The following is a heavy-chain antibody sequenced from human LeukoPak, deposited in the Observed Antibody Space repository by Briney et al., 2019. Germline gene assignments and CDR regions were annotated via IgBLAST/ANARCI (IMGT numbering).Heavy chain of an antibody. CDR2: IYYSGST. J-gene: IGHJ3*02. D-gene: IGHD3-9*01. CDR3: ARRGRIHYDILTGYFGVFDI. V-gene: IGHV4-59*08. CDR1: GGSISSYY. Sequence: SETLSLTCTVSGGSISSYYWSWIRQPPGKGLEWIGYIYYSGSTNYNPSLKSRVSISVDTSNNQFSLKLNSVTAADTAVYYCARRGRIHYDILTGYFGVFDIWGQGTMVTVSS.